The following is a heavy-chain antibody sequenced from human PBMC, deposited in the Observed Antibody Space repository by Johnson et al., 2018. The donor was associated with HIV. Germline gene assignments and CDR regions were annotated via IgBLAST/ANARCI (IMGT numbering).Heavy chain of an antibody. V-gene: IGHV3-30*04. CDR2: ISYDGSDK. J-gene: IGHJ3*02. Sequence: QMQLVESGGGVVQPGRSLRLSCAASGFTFSSYAMHWVRQAPAKGLEWVAVISYDGSDKYYAASVKGRFTISRDSSKNTLYLQMNTLRADDTALYYCAKVFKVRVAGAFDIWGQGTMVTVSS. D-gene: IGHD6-19*01. CDR3: AKVFKVRVAGAFDI. CDR1: GFTFSSYA.